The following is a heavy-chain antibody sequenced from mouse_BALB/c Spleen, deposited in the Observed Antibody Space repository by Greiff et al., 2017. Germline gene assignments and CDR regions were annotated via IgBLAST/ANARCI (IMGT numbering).Heavy chain of an antibody. CDR2: ISSGGSYT. V-gene: IGHV5-6-4*01. CDR1: GFTFSSYT. J-gene: IGHJ4*01. D-gene: IGHD1-1*01. Sequence: EVNVVESGGGLVKPGGSLKLSCAASGFTFSSYTMSWVRQTPEKRLEWVATISSGGSYTYYPDSVKGRFTISRDNAKNTLYLQMSSLKSEDTAMYYCTRDGTVVATPYYYAMDYWGQGTSVTVSS. CDR3: TRDGTVVATPYYYAMDY.